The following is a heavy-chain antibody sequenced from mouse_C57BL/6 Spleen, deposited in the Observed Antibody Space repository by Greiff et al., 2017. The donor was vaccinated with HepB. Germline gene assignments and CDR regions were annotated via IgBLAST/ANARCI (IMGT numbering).Heavy chain of an antibody. CDR3: ASRGYGSRSWYFDV. V-gene: IGHV1-72*01. CDR1: GYTFTGYW. J-gene: IGHJ1*03. CDR2: IDPNSGGT. D-gene: IGHD1-1*01. Sequence: QVQLQQSGSELMKPGASVKLSCKATGYTFTGYWIEWVKQRPGRGLEWIGRIDPNSGGTKYNEKFKSKATLTVDKPSSTAYMQLSSLTSEDSAVYYCASRGYGSRSWYFDVWGTGTTVTVSS.